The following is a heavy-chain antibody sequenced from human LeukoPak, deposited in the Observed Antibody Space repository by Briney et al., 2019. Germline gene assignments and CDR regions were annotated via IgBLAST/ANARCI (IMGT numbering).Heavy chain of an antibody. Sequence: SGGSLRPPCAASGFNSRGSAMSWVRQIPGKGPEWVSGISGSDTFIADSVKGRFTISRDDSENTLYLQMNSLRVEDTAVYYCARDRGSLLDTAHLDYWGQGTQVTVSS. CDR3: ARDRGSLLDTAHLDY. V-gene: IGHV3-23*01. J-gene: IGHJ4*02. CDR1: GFNSRGSA. D-gene: IGHD3/OR15-3a*01. CDR2: ISGSDT.